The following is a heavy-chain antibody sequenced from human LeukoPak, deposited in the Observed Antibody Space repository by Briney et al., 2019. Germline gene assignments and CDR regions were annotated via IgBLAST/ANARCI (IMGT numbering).Heavy chain of an antibody. CDR2: MNPNSGNT. CDR1: GYTFTSYD. CDR3: ATRYCSSTSCYLDY. V-gene: IGHV1-8*03. Sequence: ASVKVSCKASGYTFTSYDTNWVRQATGQGLEWMGWMNPNSGNTGYAQKFQGRVTITRNTSISTAYMELSSLRSEDTAVYYCATRYCSSTSCYLDYWGQGTLVTVSS. J-gene: IGHJ4*02. D-gene: IGHD2-2*01.